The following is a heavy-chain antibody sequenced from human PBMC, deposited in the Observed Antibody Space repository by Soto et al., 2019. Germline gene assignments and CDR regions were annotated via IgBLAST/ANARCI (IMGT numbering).Heavy chain of an antibody. Sequence: SATLSLTCPVSGCSITTGDYYWSWIRQPPGKGLEWIGYIYYSGNTYYNPSLKSRVTISVDTSKNQFSLKLSSVTAADTAVYYCARISVAGPSYYYGMDVWGQGTTVT. V-gene: IGHV4-30-4*01. D-gene: IGHD6-19*01. CDR3: ARISVAGPSYYYGMDV. J-gene: IGHJ6*02. CDR2: IYYSGNT. CDR1: GCSITTGDYY.